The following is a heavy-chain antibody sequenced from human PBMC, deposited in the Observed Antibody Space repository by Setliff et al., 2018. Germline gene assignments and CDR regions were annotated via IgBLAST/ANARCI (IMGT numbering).Heavy chain of an antibody. J-gene: IGHJ3*02. D-gene: IGHD3-9*01. CDR2: IIPILGIA. CDR3: ARDPTTYYDILTGYYTHDALDI. Sequence: SVKVSCKASGYTFTSYAMNWVRQAPGQGLEWMGGIIPILGIANYAQKFQGRVTMTRDTSTSTVYMELSSLRSEDTAVYYCARDPTTYYDILTGYYTHDALDIWGQGTMVTVSS. CDR1: GYTFTSYA. V-gene: IGHV1-69*10.